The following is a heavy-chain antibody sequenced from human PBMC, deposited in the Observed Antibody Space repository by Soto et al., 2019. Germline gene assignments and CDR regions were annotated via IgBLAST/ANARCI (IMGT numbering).Heavy chain of an antibody. V-gene: IGHV3-9*01. D-gene: IGHD5-18*01. Sequence: EVQLVETGGGLVQPGRSLRLSCAASGFTFDDYAMHWVRQAPGKGLEWVSRISWNSGSIGYADSVKGRFTISRDNAKNSLYLQLNSLRAEVTALYYCAKAVGSYGNFDYWGRGTLVTVSS. CDR1: GFTFDDYA. CDR2: ISWNSGSI. J-gene: IGHJ4*02. CDR3: AKAVGSYGNFDY.